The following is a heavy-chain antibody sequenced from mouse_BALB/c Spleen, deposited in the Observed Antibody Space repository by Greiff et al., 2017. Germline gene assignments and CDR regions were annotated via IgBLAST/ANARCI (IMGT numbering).Heavy chain of an antibody. V-gene: IGHV5-6-5*01. CDR3: ARGDGNYGFAY. J-gene: IGHJ3*01. D-gene: IGHD2-1*01. CDR1: GFTFSSYA. CDR2: ISSGGST. Sequence: EVKVVESGGGLVKPGGSLKLSCAASGFTFSSYAMSWVRQTPEKRLEWVASISSGGSTYYPDSVKGRFTISRDNARNILYLQMSSLRSEDTAMYYCARGDGNYGFAYWGQGTLVTVSA.